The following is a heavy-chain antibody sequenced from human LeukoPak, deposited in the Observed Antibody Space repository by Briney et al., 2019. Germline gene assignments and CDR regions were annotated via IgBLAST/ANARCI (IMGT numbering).Heavy chain of an antibody. CDR2: IIPILAKA. CDR3: ARGGQFSTGAHFDY. Sequence: GASVKVSCKASGGTFSTCSISWVRQAPGQGLEWMGRIIPILAKANYAQKFQGRVTITADKSTSTAYMDLSSLRSEDTAVYYCARGGQFSTGAHFDYWGQGTPVTVSS. J-gene: IGHJ4*02. CDR1: GGTFSTCS. V-gene: IGHV1-69*04. D-gene: IGHD1-26*01.